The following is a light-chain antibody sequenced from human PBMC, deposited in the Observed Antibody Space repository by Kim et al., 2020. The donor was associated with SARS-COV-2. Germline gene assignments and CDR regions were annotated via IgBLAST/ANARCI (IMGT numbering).Light chain of an antibody. CDR2: VNSDGSH. V-gene: IGLV4-69*01. Sequence: QLVLTQSPSASASLGASVKLTCTLSSGHSSYAIAWHQQQPKKGPRYLMQVNSDGSHNKGDGIPDRFSGSSSGAERYLSISSLQSEDEADYYCETWGTGIRVFGGGTQLTVL. CDR3: ETWGTGIRV. CDR1: SGHSSYA. J-gene: IGLJ3*02.